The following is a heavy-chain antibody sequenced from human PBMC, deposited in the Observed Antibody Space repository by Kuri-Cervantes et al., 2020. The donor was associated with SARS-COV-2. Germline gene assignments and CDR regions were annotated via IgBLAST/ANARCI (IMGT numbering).Heavy chain of an antibody. V-gene: IGHV4-30-2*03. CDR1: GGSISSGGYS. D-gene: IGHD3/OR15-3a*01. J-gene: IGHJ6*02. Sequence: SETLSLTCAVSGGSISSGGYSWSWIRQPPGKGLEWIGSIYYSGTTYYNPSLKSRVTISVDTSKNQFSLRLSSVTAAGTAVYYCASPRDWYYYGMDVWGQGTTVTVSS. CDR3: ASPRDWYYYGMDV. CDR2: IYYSGTT.